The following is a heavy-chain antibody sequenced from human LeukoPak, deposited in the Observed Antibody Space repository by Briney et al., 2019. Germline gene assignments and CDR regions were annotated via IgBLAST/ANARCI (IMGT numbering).Heavy chain of an antibody. CDR1: GGAIIPFY. J-gene: IGHJ5*02. V-gene: IGHV4-4*07. CDR3: AKDYYDSSEGWFDP. D-gene: IGHD3-22*01. Sequence: SETLSLTCIVSGGAIIPFYWNWIRQPAGKGLEWIGRIYSSGSTKYNPSLKSRVTMSVDTSKNQFSLKLSSVTAADTAVYYCAKDYYDSSEGWFDPWGQGTLVTVSS. CDR2: IYSSGST.